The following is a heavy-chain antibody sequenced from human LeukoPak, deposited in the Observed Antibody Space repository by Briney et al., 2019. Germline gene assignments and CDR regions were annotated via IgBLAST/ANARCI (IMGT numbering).Heavy chain of an antibody. CDR3: ASLDSSSWYFDY. J-gene: IGHJ4*02. V-gene: IGHV3-30*03. CDR1: GFTFSSYI. CDR2: ISNDGSNT. D-gene: IGHD6-13*01. Sequence: PGGSLRLSCAASGFTFSSYIMNWVRQAPGKGLEWVAVISNDGSNTLYADSVKGRFTISRDNSENTLYLQMNSLRAEDTAVYYCASLDSSSWYFDYWGQGALVTVSS.